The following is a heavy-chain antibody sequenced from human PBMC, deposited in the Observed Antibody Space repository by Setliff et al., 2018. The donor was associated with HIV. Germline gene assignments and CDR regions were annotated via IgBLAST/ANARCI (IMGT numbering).Heavy chain of an antibody. CDR2: INPSGGRT. D-gene: IGHD3-22*01. Sequence: ASVKVSCKASGYTFTNYYIHWVRQAPGQGLEWMGLINPSGGRTSYAQKFQGRLTMTRDTSRSTVYMELSSLRSEDTAVYYCARCYDDCSGPTDAFDIWGQGTVVTVSS. J-gene: IGHJ3*02. CDR1: GYTFTNYY. V-gene: IGHV1-46*01. CDR3: ARCYDDCSGPTDAFDI.